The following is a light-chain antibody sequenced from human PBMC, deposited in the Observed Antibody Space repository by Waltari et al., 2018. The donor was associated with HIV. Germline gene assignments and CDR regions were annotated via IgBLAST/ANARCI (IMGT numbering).Light chain of an antibody. V-gene: IGKV2-28*01. CDR2: LGS. Sequence: DIAMNQSPLSLPVTPGEPASLSCRSSQSLLKTNGYIHLDWYLQRPGQSPQLLIYLGSNRASGVPDRFSASASATDFTLQISRVEDEDVGIYYCMQTLETPLTFGGGTKVEI. J-gene: IGKJ4*01. CDR3: MQTLETPLT. CDR1: QSLLKTNGYIH.